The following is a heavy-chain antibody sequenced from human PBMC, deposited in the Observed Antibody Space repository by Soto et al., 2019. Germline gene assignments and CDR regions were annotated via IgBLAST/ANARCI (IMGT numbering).Heavy chain of an antibody. CDR1: GYSISSGYY. V-gene: IGHV4-38-2*01. CDR3: ARGHIVAVPTVGWFDP. CDR2: MFHSGST. D-gene: IGHD2-2*01. J-gene: IGHJ5*02. Sequence: SETLSLTCAVSGYSISSGYYWGWIRQPPGKGLEWIGSMFHSGSTYYNPSLKSRVTISVDTSKNQFSLKLSSVTAADTAVYYCARGHIVAVPTVGWFDPWGHGTLVTVSS.